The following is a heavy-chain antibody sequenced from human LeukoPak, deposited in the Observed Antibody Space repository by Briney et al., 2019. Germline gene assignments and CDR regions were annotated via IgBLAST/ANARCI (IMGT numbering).Heavy chain of an antibody. D-gene: IGHD6-19*01. CDR3: AKEPTVAGTRSDGY. Sequence: AGGSLRLSCAASGFTFNTYAMNWVRQAPGKGLEWVSAISGSGGSTYYADSVKGRFTISRDNSKNTLYLQMNSLRAEDTAVYYCAKEPTVAGTRSDGYWGQGTLVTVSS. J-gene: IGHJ4*02. CDR1: GFTFNTYA. V-gene: IGHV3-23*01. CDR2: ISGSGGST.